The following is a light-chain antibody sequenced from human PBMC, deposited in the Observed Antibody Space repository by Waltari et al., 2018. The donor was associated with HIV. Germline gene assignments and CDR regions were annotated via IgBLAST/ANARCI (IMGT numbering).Light chain of an antibody. V-gene: IGLV1-47*01. CDR2: RTN. Sequence: QSVLTQPPSASGTPGQRVTISCSGSNSNIGSKDADWFQHLPGTAPKLLIYRTNQRRSGVPDRFSGSKSGTSASLAISGLRSDDEADYYCAAWDDTLSSYVFGTGTTVTV. J-gene: IGLJ1*01. CDR3: AAWDDTLSSYV. CDR1: NSNIGSKD.